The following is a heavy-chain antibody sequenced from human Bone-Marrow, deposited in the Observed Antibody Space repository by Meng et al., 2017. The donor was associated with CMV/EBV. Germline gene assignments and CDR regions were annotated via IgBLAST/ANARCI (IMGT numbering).Heavy chain of an antibody. V-gene: IGHV1-18*01. CDR2: ISAYNGDT. J-gene: IGHJ4*02. CDR1: GYTFTNYG. CDR3: AKDCRTNSCYKRGLA. D-gene: IGHD2-2*02. Sequence: ASVKVSCKASGYTFTNYGFSWVRQAPGQGLEYMGWISAYNGDTKYAQKFQGRVTMTTDTSTSTVYMELRSLRSDDTAIYYCAKDCRTNSCYKRGLAWGQGTLVTVSS.